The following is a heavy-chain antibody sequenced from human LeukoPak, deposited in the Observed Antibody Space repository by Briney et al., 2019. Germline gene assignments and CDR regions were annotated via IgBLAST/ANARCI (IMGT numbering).Heavy chain of an antibody. CDR1: GGSISSDY. D-gene: IGHD6-19*01. J-gene: IGHJ5*02. V-gene: IGHV4-59*08. CDR2: ISHGGTT. Sequence: SETLSLTCTVSGGSISSDYWSWIRQPPGKGLEWIGYISHGGTTSYNPSLQSRVTISVDTSKNQFSLKVSSVNAADTAVYYCARRVTSSGWYRDDTWGQGTLVTASS. CDR3: ARRVTSSGWYRDDT.